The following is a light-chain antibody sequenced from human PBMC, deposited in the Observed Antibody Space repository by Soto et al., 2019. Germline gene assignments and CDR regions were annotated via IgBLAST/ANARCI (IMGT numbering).Light chain of an antibody. CDR3: QQYYTTPIT. J-gene: IGKJ3*01. V-gene: IGKV4-1*01. CDR2: WAS. CDR1: QSVLYSSNNKDY. Sequence: DIVMTQSPDSLAVSLGERATINCKSSQSVLYSSNNKDYLAWYQQNPGQPPKLLIYWASTRESGVPDRFSGSGSGTDFTLTINSLQADDVAVYYCQQYYTTPITFGPGTKVDIK.